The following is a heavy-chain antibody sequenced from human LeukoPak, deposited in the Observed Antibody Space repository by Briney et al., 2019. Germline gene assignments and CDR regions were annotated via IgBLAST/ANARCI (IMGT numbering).Heavy chain of an antibody. J-gene: IGHJ4*02. CDR2: INTGNGNT. CDR1: GYTFTNYA. CDR3: ARAVKYRSGPLTDLLPYYFDY. Sequence: ASVKVFCKASGYTFTNYAMHWVRQAPGQRLEWMGWINTGNGNTKYSQEFQGRVTITRDTSANTAYMELSSLRSEDMAVYYCARAVKYRSGPLTDLLPYYFDYWGQGTLVTVSS. V-gene: IGHV1-3*03. D-gene: IGHD6-19*01.